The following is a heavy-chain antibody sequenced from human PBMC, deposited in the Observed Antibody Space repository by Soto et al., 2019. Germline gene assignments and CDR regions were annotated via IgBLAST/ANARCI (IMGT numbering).Heavy chain of an antibody. J-gene: IGHJ6*02. Sequence: SETVSLTCSVSGGSVGSGNHLWNWIRQPPGRGREWLGYMYYTAVTNYNPSLKSRVSMSVDTSKDQFSLNLTSLTAADTAVYYCARGGEPLGYYGLDVWGQGTTVTVSS. CDR1: GGSVGSGNHL. CDR2: MYYTAVT. V-gene: IGHV4-61*01. CDR3: ARGGEPLGYYGLDV.